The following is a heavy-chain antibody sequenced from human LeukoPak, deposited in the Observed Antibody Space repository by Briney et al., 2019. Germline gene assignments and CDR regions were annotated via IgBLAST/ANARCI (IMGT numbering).Heavy chain of an antibody. CDR1: GGSFSGYY. CDR3: ARNRGYSYGYAYYYYGMDV. Sequence: SETLSLTCAVYGGSFSGYYWSWIRQPPGKGLEWIGEINHSGSTNYNPPLKSRVTISADASKNQFSLQLSSVTAADTAVYYCARNRGYSYGYAYYYYGMDVWGQGTTVTVSS. J-gene: IGHJ6*02. CDR2: INHSGST. V-gene: IGHV4-34*01. D-gene: IGHD5-18*01.